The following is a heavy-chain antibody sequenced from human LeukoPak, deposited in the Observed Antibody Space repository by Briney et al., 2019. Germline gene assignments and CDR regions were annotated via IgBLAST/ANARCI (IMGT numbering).Heavy chain of an antibody. Sequence: GGSLRLSCAVSGFTVSSNYMNWVRQAPGKGLEWVSVIYSGGNTDYADSVKGRFTISRDNSKKTVYLQMNSLRAEDTAVYYCARGGYGSGSYGMGHWGQGTLVTVSS. CDR1: GFTVSSNY. V-gene: IGHV3-66*02. CDR2: IYSGGNT. J-gene: IGHJ4*02. D-gene: IGHD3-10*01. CDR3: ARGGYGSGSYGMGH.